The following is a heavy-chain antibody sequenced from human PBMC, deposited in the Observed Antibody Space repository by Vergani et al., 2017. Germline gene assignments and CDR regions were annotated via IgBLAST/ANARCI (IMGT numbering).Heavy chain of an antibody. CDR3: ARGFGGITFGLVNDY. J-gene: IGHJ4*02. CDR2: IKQDGSEK. Sequence: EVQLVESGGGLVQPGGSLRLSCAASGFTFSSNWMSWVRQAPGKGLEWVANIKQDGSEKYYEDSVKGRFTISRDNAKNSLYLQMNSRRAEDTAVYYCARGFGGITFGLVNDYWGQGTLVTVSS. V-gene: IGHV3-7*01. D-gene: IGHD3-16*01. CDR1: GFTFSSNW.